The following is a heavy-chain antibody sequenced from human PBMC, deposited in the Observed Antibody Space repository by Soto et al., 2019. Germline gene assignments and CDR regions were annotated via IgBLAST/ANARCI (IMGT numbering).Heavy chain of an antibody. CDR3: ARGGVHYYDNSFDY. CDR1: GFSLIPYW. D-gene: IGHD3-22*01. CDR2: IKQDGSER. V-gene: IGHV3-7*03. J-gene: IGHJ4*02. Sequence: ESGGGLVQPGGSLRLSCAASGFSLIPYWMSWVRQAPGKGLEWVANIKQDGSERNYVNSVKGRFTISRDNAKNSVYLEMNSLRAEDTAVYYCARGGVHYYDNSFDYWGQGTLVNVSS.